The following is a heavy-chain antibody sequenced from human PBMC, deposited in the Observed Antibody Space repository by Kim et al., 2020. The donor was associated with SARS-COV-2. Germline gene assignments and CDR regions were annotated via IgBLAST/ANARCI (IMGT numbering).Heavy chain of an antibody. CDR2: IRSRAYGGTA. CDR1: GFTFGDYA. Sequence: GGSLRLSCIGSGFTFGDYAMTWFRQAPGKGLEWVGFIRSRAYGGTAEYAASVKGRFISARDESTSIAYLQMTSLKTEDTAIYYCTRSGEAAGRAYNNGMAGCGPGTTVTPSS. D-gene: IGHD6-13*01. V-gene: IGHV3-49*03. J-gene: IGHJ6*02. CDR3: TRSGEAAGRAYNNGMAG.